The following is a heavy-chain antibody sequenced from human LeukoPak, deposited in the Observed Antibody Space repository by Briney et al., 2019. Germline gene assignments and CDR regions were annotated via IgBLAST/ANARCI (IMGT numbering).Heavy chain of an antibody. CDR3: ASHDYGDWSDAFDI. V-gene: IGHV3-30-3*01. CDR1: GFTFSSYA. Sequence: PGGSLRLSCAASGFTFSSYAMHWVRQAPGKGLEWVAVISYDGSNKYYADSVKGRFTISRDNSKNTLYLQMNSLRAEDTAVYYCASHDYGDWSDAFDIWGQGTMVTVSS. J-gene: IGHJ3*02. D-gene: IGHD4-17*01. CDR2: ISYDGSNK.